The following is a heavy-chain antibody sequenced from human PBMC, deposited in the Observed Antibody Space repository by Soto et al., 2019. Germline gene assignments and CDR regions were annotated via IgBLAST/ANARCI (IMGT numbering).Heavy chain of an antibody. CDR3: AREDTAMGIDY. CDR1: GGSISSGDYY. Sequence: QVQLQESGPGLVKPSQTLSLTCTVSGGSISSGDYYWSWIRQPPGKGLEWIGYIYYSGSTYYNPSLNSRVTISVDTAKNQFSLKLSSVTAADTAVYYWAREDTAMGIDYWGQGTLVTVSS. J-gene: IGHJ4*02. D-gene: IGHD5-18*01. CDR2: IYYSGST. V-gene: IGHV4-30-4*01.